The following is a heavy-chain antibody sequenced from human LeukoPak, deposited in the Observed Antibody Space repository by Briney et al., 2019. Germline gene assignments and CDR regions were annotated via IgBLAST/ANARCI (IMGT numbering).Heavy chain of an antibody. CDR1: GYTFNSYG. V-gene: IGHV1-18*01. CDR3: ARPHYSNSWSPFDY. J-gene: IGHJ4*02. CDR2: ISAYNGNT. Sequence: ASVKVSCKASGYTFNSYGISGVRPAPGQGLEWMGWISAYNGNTNYAQKLQGRVTMTTDTSTSTAYMELRSLRSDDTAVYYCARPHYSNSWSPFDYWGQGTLVTVSS. D-gene: IGHD6-13*01.